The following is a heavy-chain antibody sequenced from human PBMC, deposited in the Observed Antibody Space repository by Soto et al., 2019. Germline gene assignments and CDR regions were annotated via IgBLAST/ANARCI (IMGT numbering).Heavy chain of an antibody. J-gene: IGHJ6*02. Sequence: GGSQRLFCAASGFTFSSYSINCVRQARGKGLEWVSSISSSSSYIYYADSVKGRFTISRDNAKNSLYLQMNSLRAEDTAVYYCARDYKVRGNYYYGMDVWGQGTTVTVSS. D-gene: IGHD3-10*02. CDR2: ISSSSSYI. CDR1: GFTFSSYS. CDR3: ARDYKVRGNYYYGMDV. V-gene: IGHV3-21*01.